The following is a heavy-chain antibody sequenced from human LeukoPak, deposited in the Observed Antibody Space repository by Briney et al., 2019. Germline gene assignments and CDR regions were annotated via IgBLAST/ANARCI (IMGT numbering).Heavy chain of an antibody. J-gene: IGHJ5*02. Sequence: SGTLSLTCAVSGGSFSSSNWWSWVREPPGKGLESIGEIYHSGSTNYNPSLKSRVTISVDKSKNQFSLKLSSVTAADTAVYYCARAPGSGSTEWFDPWGQGTLVTVSS. D-gene: IGHD3-10*01. CDR3: ARAPGSGSTEWFDP. V-gene: IGHV4-4*02. CDR2: IYHSGST. CDR1: GGSFSSSNW.